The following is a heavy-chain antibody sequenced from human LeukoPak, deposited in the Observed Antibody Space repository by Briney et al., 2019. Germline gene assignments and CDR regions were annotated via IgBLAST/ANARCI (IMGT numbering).Heavy chain of an antibody. CDR3: AQEGLGNELDY. CDR1: GYTFIGYY. D-gene: IGHD1-1*01. CDR2: SNPNSGGT. Sequence: ASVKVSCKVSGYTFIGYYMHWVRQAPGQGLEWMGWSNPNSGGTDYAQKFQGRVTMTRDTSISTAYMELSRLKSDDTAVYYCAQEGLGNELDYWGQGTLVTVSS. J-gene: IGHJ4*02. V-gene: IGHV1-2*02.